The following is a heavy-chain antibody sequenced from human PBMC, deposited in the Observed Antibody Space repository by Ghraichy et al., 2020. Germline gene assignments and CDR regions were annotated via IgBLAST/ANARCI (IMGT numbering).Heavy chain of an antibody. D-gene: IGHD1-26*01. CDR2: ISGYNGDT. J-gene: IGHJ6*02. V-gene: IGHV1-18*01. Sequence: ASVKVSCKASGYTFSSYGISWVRQAPGQGLEWMGWISGYNGDTKYAQKVQGRVTMTTDIYTRTAHMDLRSLRSDDTAVYFCARARGATPYGMDVWGQGTTVTVSS. CDR3: ARARGATPYGMDV. CDR1: GYTFSSYG.